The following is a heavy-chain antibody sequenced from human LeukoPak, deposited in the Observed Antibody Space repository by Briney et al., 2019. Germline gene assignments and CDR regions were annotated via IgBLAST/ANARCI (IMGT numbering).Heavy chain of an antibody. Sequence: SVKVSCEASGGTFSSYAISWVRQAPGQGLEWMGRIIPILGIANYAQKFQGRVTITADKSTSTAYMELSSLRSEDTAVYYCARAYCSSTSCHDYYYYGMDVWGQGTTVTVSS. CDR2: IIPILGIA. CDR3: ARAYCSSTSCHDYYYYGMDV. D-gene: IGHD2-2*01. J-gene: IGHJ6*02. CDR1: GGTFSSYA. V-gene: IGHV1-69*04.